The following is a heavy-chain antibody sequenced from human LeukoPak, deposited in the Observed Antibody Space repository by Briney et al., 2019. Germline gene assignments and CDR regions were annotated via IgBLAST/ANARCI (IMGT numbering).Heavy chain of an antibody. Sequence: GGSLRLSCAASGFTFSSYSMNWVRQAPGMGLEWVSSISSSSSYIYYADSVKGRFTISRDNAKNSLYLQMNSLRAEDTAVYYCAREWDYGDYAFDYWGQGTLVTVSS. CDR1: GFTFSSYS. V-gene: IGHV3-21*01. D-gene: IGHD4-17*01. J-gene: IGHJ4*02. CDR2: ISSSSSYI. CDR3: AREWDYGDYAFDY.